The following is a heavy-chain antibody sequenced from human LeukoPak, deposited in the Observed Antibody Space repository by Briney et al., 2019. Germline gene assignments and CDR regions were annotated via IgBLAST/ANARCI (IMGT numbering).Heavy chain of an antibody. V-gene: IGHV4-34*01. Sequence: SETLSLTCAVYGGPFSGYYWSWIRQPPGKGLEWIGEINHSGSTNYNPSLKSRVTISVDTSKNQFSLKLSSVTAADTAVYYCARGLRPGIAAAGTLYYFDYWGQGTLVTVSS. CDR1: GGPFSGYY. CDR2: INHSGST. J-gene: IGHJ4*02. CDR3: ARGLRPGIAAAGTLYYFDY. D-gene: IGHD6-13*01.